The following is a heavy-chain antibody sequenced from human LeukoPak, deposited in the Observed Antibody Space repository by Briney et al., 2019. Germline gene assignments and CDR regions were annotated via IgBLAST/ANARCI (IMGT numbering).Heavy chain of an antibody. J-gene: IGHJ3*02. Sequence: SETLSLTCTVSGDSISNSRHHWGWIRQPPGKGLEWTANVYFSGSTYYNPSLKSRVTMSVDTSKNQFSLKLSSVTAVDTAVYYCARRVQAIDAFDIWGQGTMVTVSS. CDR1: GDSISNSRHH. CDR3: ARRVQAIDAFDI. V-gene: IGHV4-39*07. CDR2: VYFSGST. D-gene: IGHD1-1*01.